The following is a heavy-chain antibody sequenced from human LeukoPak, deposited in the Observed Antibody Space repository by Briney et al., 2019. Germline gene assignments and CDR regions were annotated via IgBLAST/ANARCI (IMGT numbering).Heavy chain of an antibody. D-gene: IGHD6-19*01. J-gene: IGHJ4*02. V-gene: IGHV3-23*01. CDR1: GFTFSSYA. CDR2: IRPDGDRT. CDR3: ASEQSGTRGWYTVDY. Sequence: PGGSLRLSCAASGFTFSSYAMSWVRQGPGKGLEWVSAIRPDGDRTYYANSVRGRFTISRDNSKDTVYLQINGLRVEDTAVYYCASEQSGTRGWYTVDYWGQGTLVTVSS.